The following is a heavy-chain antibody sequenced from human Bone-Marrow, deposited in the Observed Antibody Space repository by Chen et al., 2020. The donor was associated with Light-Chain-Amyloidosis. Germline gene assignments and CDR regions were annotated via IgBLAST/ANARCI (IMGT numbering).Heavy chain of an antibody. J-gene: IGHJ4*02. CDR1: GFTFSSYA. Sequence: EVQLLESGGGLVQPGGSLRLSCATSGFTFSSYAMSWVRQAPGKGLEWVSAISGSGGSTYYADSVKGRFTISRDNSKNTLYLQMNSLRAEDTAVYYCAKDIRYSSGWYYFDYWGQGTLVTVSS. CDR2: ISGSGGST. CDR3: AKDIRYSSGWYYFDY. D-gene: IGHD6-19*01. V-gene: IGHV3-23*01.